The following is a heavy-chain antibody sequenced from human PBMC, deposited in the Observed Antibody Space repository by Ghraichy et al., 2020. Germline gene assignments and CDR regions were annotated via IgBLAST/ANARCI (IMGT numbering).Heavy chain of an antibody. V-gene: IGHV3-9*01. J-gene: IGHJ4*02. CDR1: GFTFENFD. CDR2: ISWNGHSI. D-gene: IGHD3-22*01. CDR3: AKGLHYHSSGPIDY. Sequence: GGSLRLSCAASGFTFENFDIHWVRQAPQKGLEWVSGISWNGHSIGYADSVKGRFTISRDNAKNSLYLQMNSLRPEDTALYYCAKGLHYHSSGPIDYWGQGTLVTVSS.